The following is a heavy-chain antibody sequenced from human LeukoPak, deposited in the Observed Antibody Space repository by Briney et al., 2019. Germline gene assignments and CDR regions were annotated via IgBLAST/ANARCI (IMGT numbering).Heavy chain of an antibody. CDR3: AQLVGATDPFDY. CDR1: GFTFSDYY. D-gene: IGHD1-26*01. V-gene: IGHV3-11*04. Sequence: GESLRLSCAASGFTFSDYYMSWIRQAPGKGLEWVSYISSSGSTIYYADSVKGRFTISRDNAKNSLYLQMNSLRAEDTAVYYCAQLVGATDPFDYWGQGTLVTVSS. CDR2: ISSSGSTI. J-gene: IGHJ4*02.